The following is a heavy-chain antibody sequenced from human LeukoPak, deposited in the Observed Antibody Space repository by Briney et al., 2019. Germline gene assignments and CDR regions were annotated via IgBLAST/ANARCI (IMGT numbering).Heavy chain of an antibody. CDR3: ARDLPVLLWFGDHNPWFDP. Sequence: ASVKVSCKASGYTFTSYGISWVRQAPGQGLEWMGWISAYNGNTNYAQKLQGRVTMTTDTSTSTAYMELRSLRSDDTAVYYCARDLPVLLWFGDHNPWFDPWGQGTLVTVSS. CDR2: ISAYNGNT. J-gene: IGHJ5*02. V-gene: IGHV1-18*01. CDR1: GYTFTSYG. D-gene: IGHD3-10*01.